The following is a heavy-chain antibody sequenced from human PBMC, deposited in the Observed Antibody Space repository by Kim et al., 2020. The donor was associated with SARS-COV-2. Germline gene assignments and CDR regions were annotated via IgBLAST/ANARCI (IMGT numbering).Heavy chain of an antibody. J-gene: IGHJ6*01. V-gene: IGHV3-53*01. Sequence: GGSLRLSCAASGFTVSSNYMSWVRQAPGKGLEWVSVIYSGGSTYYADSVKGRFTISRDNSKNTLNPQMNSMRAEDTAVYYGARSPPPQYSSSPFYY. CDR1: GFTVSSNY. CDR3: ARSPPPQYSSSPFYY. CDR2: IYSGGST. D-gene: IGHD6-13*01.